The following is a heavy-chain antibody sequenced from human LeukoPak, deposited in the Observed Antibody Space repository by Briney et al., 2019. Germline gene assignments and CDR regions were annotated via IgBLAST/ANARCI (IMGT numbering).Heavy chain of an antibody. J-gene: IGHJ4*02. CDR3: ARGLVSPTKPVDY. CDR2: ISSSSSYI. Sequence: GGSLRLSCAASGFTFSSYSMNWVRQAPGKGLEWVSSISSSSSYIYYADSVKGRFTISRDNAKNSLYLQMNSLRAEDTAVYYCARGLVSPTKPVDYWGQGTLVTVSS. V-gene: IGHV3-21*01. D-gene: IGHD6-6*01. CDR1: GFTFSSYS.